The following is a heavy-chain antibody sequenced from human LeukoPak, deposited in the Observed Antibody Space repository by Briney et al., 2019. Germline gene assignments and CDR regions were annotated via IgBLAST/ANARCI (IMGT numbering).Heavy chain of an antibody. CDR2: INPNSGGT. CDR3: ARAEGGTIFGVVIS. V-gene: IGHV1-2*02. D-gene: IGHD3-3*01. J-gene: IGHJ5*02. CDR1: GYTFTGYY. Sequence: ASEKVSCKASGYTFTGYYMHWVRQAPGQGLEWMGWINPNSGGTNYAQKFQGRVTMTRDTSISTAYMELSGLRSDDTAVYYCARAEGGTIFGVVISWGQGTLVTVSS.